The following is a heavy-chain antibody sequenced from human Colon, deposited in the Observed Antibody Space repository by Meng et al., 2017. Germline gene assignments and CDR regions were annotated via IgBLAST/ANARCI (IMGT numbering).Heavy chain of an antibody. J-gene: IGHJ5*02. V-gene: IGHV4-4*02. Sequence: QVQLRESGPALVKPSATPSLTCTVSGDSITNHNWWAWVRQPPGKGLEWIGEIPHRGSSAYNPSLKSRVSMSIDKSKNQFSLKLTSVTAADTAVYYCVRSSGWVKTGFDPWGQGTLVTVSS. CDR2: IPHRGSS. D-gene: IGHD6-19*01. CDR3: VRSSGWVKTGFDP. CDR1: GDSITNHNW.